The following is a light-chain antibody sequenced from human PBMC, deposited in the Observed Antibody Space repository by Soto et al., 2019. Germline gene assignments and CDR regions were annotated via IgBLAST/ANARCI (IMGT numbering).Light chain of an antibody. J-gene: IGKJ1*01. CDR3: QQYGNSPQT. CDR1: QYINTR. Sequence: EILLTQSPATLSSFPGDRVTLSCRASQYINTRLAWYQHRPGQAPRLLIYQTSIRATGIPDRFSGSGSGTDFTLTISRLEPEDFAVYYCQQYGNSPQTFGQGTKVDNK. CDR2: QTS. V-gene: IGKV3-20*01.